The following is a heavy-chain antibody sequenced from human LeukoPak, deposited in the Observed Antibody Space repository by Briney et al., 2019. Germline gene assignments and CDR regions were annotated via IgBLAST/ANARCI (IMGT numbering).Heavy chain of an antibody. D-gene: IGHD2-2*01. CDR1: GGSFSGYY. CDR2: IYYSGST. V-gene: IGHV4-59*01. J-gene: IGHJ5*02. CDR3: ANGGYCSSSSCYPNWFDP. Sequence: SETLSLTCAVYGGSFSGYYWSWLRQPPGKGLEWIGYIYYSGSTNYNPSLKSRVTISVDTSKNQFSLKLSSVTAADTAVYYCANGGYCSSSSCYPNWFDPWGQGTLVTVSS.